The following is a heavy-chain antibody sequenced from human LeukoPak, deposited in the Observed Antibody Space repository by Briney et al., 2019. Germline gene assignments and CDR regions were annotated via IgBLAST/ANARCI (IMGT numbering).Heavy chain of an antibody. CDR3: AGHHPRNTVDF. D-gene: IGHD2-8*02. V-gene: IGHV4-59*08. Sequence: SETLSLTCTVSGGSISSYYWSWIRQPPGKGLEWIAYISDIGSINYNPSLKSRVTISLDTSKNQFSLKLSSVTAADTAVYYSAGHHPRNTVDFWGQGTLVTVSS. J-gene: IGHJ4*02. CDR1: GGSISSYY. CDR2: ISDIGSI.